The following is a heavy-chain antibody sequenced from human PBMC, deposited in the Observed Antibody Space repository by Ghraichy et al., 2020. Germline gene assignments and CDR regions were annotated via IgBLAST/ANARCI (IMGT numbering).Heavy chain of an antibody. CDR1: GGSFSGYY. D-gene: IGHD2-15*01. CDR3: ARVVLMYDAFDI. CDR2: INHSGST. J-gene: IGHJ3*02. V-gene: IGHV4-34*01. Sequence: SETLSLTCAVYGGSFSGYYWSWIRQPPGKGLEWIGEINHSGSTNYNPSLKSRVTISVDTSKNQFSLKLSSVTAADTAVYYCARVVLMYDAFDIWGQGTMVTVSS.